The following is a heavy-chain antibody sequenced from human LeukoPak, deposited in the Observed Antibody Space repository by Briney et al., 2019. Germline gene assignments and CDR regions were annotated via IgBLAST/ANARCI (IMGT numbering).Heavy chain of an antibody. CDR2: MNPNSGNT. CDR3: ARGHYYDSSGYYYY. D-gene: IGHD3-22*01. J-gene: IGHJ4*02. CDR1: GYTFTSYD. Sequence: GASVKVSCKASGYTFTSYDINWVRQATGQGLEWMGWMNPNSGNTGYAQKFQGRVTITRNTSISTAYMELSSLRSEDTTVYYCARGHYYDSSGYYYYWGQGTLVTVSS. V-gene: IGHV1-8*03.